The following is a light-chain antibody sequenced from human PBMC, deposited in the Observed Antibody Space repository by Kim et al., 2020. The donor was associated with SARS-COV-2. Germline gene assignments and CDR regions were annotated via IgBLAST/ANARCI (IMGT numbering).Light chain of an antibody. CDR1: AATLGGNP. CDR2: NNS. CDR3: AAWDDSLNGKV. V-gene: IGLV1-44*01. J-gene: IGLJ1*01. Sequence: GQRVATAASGSAATLGGNPDDWYRQLPATAPKLLISNNSERPSGFADRFSGSRSGTSASLAISGLHSEDEADYYCAAWDDSLNGKVFGTGTKVTVL.